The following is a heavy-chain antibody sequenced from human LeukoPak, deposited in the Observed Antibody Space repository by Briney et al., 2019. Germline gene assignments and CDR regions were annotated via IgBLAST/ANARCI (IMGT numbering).Heavy chain of an antibody. CDR2: ISWNSGSI. CDR1: GFTFDDYA. D-gene: IGHD6-19*01. V-gene: IGHV3-9*01. Sequence: GGSLRLSCAASGFTFDDYAMHWVRQAPGKGLGWVSGISWNSGSIGYADSVKGRFTISRDNAKNSLYLQMNSLRAEDTALYYCAKALRPRSSGYKPRPFDYWGQGTLVTVSS. CDR3: AKALRPRSSGYKPRPFDY. J-gene: IGHJ4*02.